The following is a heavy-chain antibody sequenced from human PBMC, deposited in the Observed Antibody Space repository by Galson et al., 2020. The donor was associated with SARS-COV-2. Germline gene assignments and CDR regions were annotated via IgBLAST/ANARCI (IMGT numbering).Heavy chain of an antibody. CDR2: IKEDGSEK. J-gene: IGHJ4*02. CDR3: ARDKE. Sequence: GESLKISCAASGFTISSYWMSWVRQAPGKGLELVANIKEDGSEKYYVDSVEGRFTISRDNAKNSLYLQMNSLRAEDTAVYYCARDKEWGQGILVTVSS. CDR1: GFTISSYW. V-gene: IGHV3-7*03.